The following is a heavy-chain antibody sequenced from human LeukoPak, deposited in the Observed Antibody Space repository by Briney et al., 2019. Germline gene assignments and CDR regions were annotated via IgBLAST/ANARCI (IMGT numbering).Heavy chain of an antibody. CDR2: ISASGSNT. Sequence: GGSLRLSCTVSGLTFDTYGMSWVRQAPGKGLEWVSAISASGSNTHYADSVKGRVIISRDNAKNSLYLQMNSLRAEDTAVYYCALTIVVVPAAFDYWGQGTLVTVSS. D-gene: IGHD2-2*01. V-gene: IGHV3-23*01. CDR1: GLTFDTYG. J-gene: IGHJ4*02. CDR3: ALTIVVVPAAFDY.